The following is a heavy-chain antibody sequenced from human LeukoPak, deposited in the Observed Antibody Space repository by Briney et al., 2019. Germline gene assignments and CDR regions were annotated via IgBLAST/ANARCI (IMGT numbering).Heavy chain of an antibody. CDR3: AKDFPILWFGELLRLSGVPDYYYYGMDV. D-gene: IGHD3-10*01. J-gene: IGHJ6*02. Sequence: GGSLRLSCAASGFTFSSYAMSWVRQAPGKGLEWVSAISGSGGSTYYADSVKGRFTISRDNSKNTLYLQMNSLRAEDTAVYYCAKDFPILWFGELLRLSGVPDYYYYGMDVWGQGTTVTVSS. CDR1: GFTFSSYA. CDR2: ISGSGGST. V-gene: IGHV3-23*01.